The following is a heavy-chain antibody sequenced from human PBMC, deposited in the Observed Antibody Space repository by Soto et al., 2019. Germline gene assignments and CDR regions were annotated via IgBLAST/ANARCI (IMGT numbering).Heavy chain of an antibody. V-gene: IGHV1-69*12. CDR1: GGTFSSYA. D-gene: IGHD6-6*01. Sequence: QVQLVQSGAEVKKPGSSVKVSCKASGGTFSSYAISWVRQAPGQGLEWMGGIIRIFGTANYAQKFQGRVTITADESTSTAYMELSSLRSEDTAVYYCARDLNPEYSSSYYFDYWGQGTLVTVSS. CDR2: IIRIFGTA. CDR3: ARDLNPEYSSSYYFDY. J-gene: IGHJ4*02.